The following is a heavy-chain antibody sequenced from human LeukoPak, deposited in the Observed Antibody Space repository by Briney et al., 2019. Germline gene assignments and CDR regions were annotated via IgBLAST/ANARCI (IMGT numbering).Heavy chain of an antibody. V-gene: IGHV3-43*02. D-gene: IGHD6-13*01. CDR2: ILGDGSST. CDR3: AKDRYSSSRYTIDY. Sequence: GGSLRLSCAASGFTFDDYAMHWVRQVPGKDLEWVSLILGDGSSTNYADSVKGRFTISRDNSKNSLYLHMNSLRVEDTALYFCAKDRYSSSRYTIDYWGQGTLVTVSS. CDR1: GFTFDDYA. J-gene: IGHJ4*02.